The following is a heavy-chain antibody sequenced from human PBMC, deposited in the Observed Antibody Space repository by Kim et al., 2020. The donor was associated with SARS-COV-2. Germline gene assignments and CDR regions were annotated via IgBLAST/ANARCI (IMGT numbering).Heavy chain of an antibody. D-gene: IGHD3-3*01. V-gene: IGHV1-18*01. CDR1: GYTFTSYG. J-gene: IGHJ6*02. CDR2: ISAYNGNT. Sequence: ASVKVSCKASGYTFTSYGISWVRQAPGQGLEWMGWISAYNGNTNYAQKLQGRVTMTTDTSTSTAYMELRSLRSDDTAVYYCARDLRFLEWLFKDYYYGMDVWGQGTTVTVSS. CDR3: ARDLRFLEWLFKDYYYGMDV.